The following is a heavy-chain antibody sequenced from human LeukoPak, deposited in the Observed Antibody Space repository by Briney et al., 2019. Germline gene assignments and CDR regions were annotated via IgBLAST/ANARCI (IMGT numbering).Heavy chain of an antibody. J-gene: IGHJ5*01. CDR3: ARDRGRTNYGDNNWFDS. Sequence: QSGGPLRLSCAASGFTFSDYWMHWVRQAPGKGLVWVSGINTDGRRTIYADSVKGRFTISRDNAKNTLYLQMNSLRAEDTTVYYCARDRGRTNYGDNNWFDSWGQGTLVTVSS. CDR1: GFTFSDYW. D-gene: IGHD1-7*01. CDR2: INTDGRRT. V-gene: IGHV3-74*01.